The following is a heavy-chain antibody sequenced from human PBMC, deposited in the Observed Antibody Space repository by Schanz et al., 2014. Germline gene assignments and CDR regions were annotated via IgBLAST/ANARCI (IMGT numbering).Heavy chain of an antibody. CDR1: GGSFSGYW. J-gene: IGHJ4*02. CDR2: VNHGGYT. V-gene: IGHV4-34*01. D-gene: IGHD1-7*01. CDR3: ATWSGTRLFHN. Sequence: QVQLQQWGAGLLKPSETLSLTCAFSGGSFSGYWWTWVRQSPGKGLEWIGEVNHGGYTNYNPSLTRGITVSGDMSKKQFSRSLSSVTAADTAAYYCATWSGTRLFHNWGQGTLVTVSS.